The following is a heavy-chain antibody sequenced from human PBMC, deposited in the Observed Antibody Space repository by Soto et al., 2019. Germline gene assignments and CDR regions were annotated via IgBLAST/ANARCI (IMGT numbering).Heavy chain of an antibody. CDR2: IKQDGSEK. D-gene: IGHD3-3*01. Sequence: GGSLSLSCAASGFTFSSYWMSWVRQAPGKGLEWVANIKQDGSEKYYVDSVKGRFTISRDNAKNSLYLQMNSLRAEDTAVYYCATSSITIFGVVIPKLDYWGQGTLVTVSS. CDR1: GFTFSSYW. CDR3: ATSSITIFGVVIPKLDY. J-gene: IGHJ4*02. V-gene: IGHV3-7*01.